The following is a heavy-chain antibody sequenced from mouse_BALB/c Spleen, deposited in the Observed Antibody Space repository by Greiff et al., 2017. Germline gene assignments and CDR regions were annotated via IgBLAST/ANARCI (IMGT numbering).Heavy chain of an antibody. CDR3: ARGGVRREDWYFDV. CDR2: IWAGGST. Sequence: QVHVKQSGPGLVAPSQSLSITCTVSGFSLTSYGVHWVRQPPGKGLEWLGVIWAGGSTNYNSALMSRLSISKDNSKSQVFLKMNSLQTDDTAMYYCARGGVRREDWYFDVWGAGTTVTVSS. CDR1: GFSLTSYG. V-gene: IGHV2-9*02. J-gene: IGHJ1*01. D-gene: IGHD2-14*01.